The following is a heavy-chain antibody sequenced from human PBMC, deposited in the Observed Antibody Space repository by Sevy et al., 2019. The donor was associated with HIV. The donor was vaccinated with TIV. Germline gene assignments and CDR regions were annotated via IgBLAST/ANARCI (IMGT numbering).Heavy chain of an antibody. V-gene: IGHV4-59*01. CDR1: GGSISSYY. Sequence: SETLSLTCTVSGGSISSYYWSWIRQPPGKGLEWIGYIYYSGSTNYYPSLKSRVTISVDTSKNQFSLKLSSVTAADTAVYYGARADCTNGVCYGVDYWGQGTLVTVSS. CDR3: ARADCTNGVCYGVDY. CDR2: IYYSGST. D-gene: IGHD2-8*01. J-gene: IGHJ4*02.